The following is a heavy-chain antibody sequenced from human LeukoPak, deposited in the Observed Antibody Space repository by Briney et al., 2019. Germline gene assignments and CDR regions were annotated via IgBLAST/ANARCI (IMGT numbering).Heavy chain of an antibody. Sequence: ASVKVSCKVSGYTLTELSMHWVRQAPGKGLEWMGGFDPEDGETIYAQRFQGRVTMTEDTSTDTAYMELSSLRSEDTAVYYCATVTPDVLFGVARNAFDIWGQGTMVTVSS. D-gene: IGHD3-3*01. CDR2: FDPEDGET. J-gene: IGHJ3*02. V-gene: IGHV1-24*01. CDR1: GYTLTELS. CDR3: ATVTPDVLFGVARNAFDI.